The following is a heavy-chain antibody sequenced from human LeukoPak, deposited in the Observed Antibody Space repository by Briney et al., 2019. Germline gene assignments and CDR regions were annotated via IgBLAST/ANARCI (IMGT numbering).Heavy chain of an antibody. D-gene: IGHD3-22*01. CDR3: ARPKGINYYDSSEDYMDV. V-gene: IGHV3-48*01. CDR2: ISSSGSTI. CDR1: GFTFSHHG. Sequence: GGSLRLSCAASGFTFSHHGMHWVRQAPGKGLEWGSYISSSGSTIYYADSVKGRFTISRDNSKNTLYLQMNSLRAEDTDVYYCARPKGINYYDSSEDYMDVWGKGTTVTISS. J-gene: IGHJ6*03.